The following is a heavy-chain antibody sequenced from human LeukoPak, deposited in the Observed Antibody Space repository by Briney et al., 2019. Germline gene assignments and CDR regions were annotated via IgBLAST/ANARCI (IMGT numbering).Heavy chain of an antibody. CDR1: GDSISSYH. CDR2: IYYSGST. V-gene: IGHV4-59*05. J-gene: IGHJ4*02. D-gene: IGHD2-2*01. Sequence: TSETLSLTCTVSGDSISSYHWSWIRQPPGKGLEWIGSIYYSGSTYYNPSLKSRVTISVDTSKNQFSLKLSSVTAADTAVYYCFGSILSQLLWTVGDYWGQGTLVTVSS. CDR3: FGSILSQLLWTVGDY.